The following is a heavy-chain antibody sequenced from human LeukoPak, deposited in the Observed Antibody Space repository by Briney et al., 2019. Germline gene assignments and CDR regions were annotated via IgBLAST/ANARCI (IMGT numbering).Heavy chain of an antibody. CDR3: ARDRGSSGWYRGGDWFDP. V-gene: IGHV3-11*01. CDR2: ISSSGSTI. J-gene: IGHJ5*02. D-gene: IGHD6-19*01. Sequence: PGGSLRLSCAASGFTFSDYYMSWIRQAPGKGLEWVSYISSSGSTIYYADSVKGRFTISRDNAKNSLYLQMNSLRAEGTAVYYCARDRGSSGWYRGGDWFDPWGQGTLVTVSS. CDR1: GFTFSDYY.